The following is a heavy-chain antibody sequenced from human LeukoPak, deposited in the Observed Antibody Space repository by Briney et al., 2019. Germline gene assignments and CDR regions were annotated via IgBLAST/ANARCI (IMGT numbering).Heavy chain of an antibody. V-gene: IGHV1-69*05. Sequence: ASVKVSCKASGGTFSSYAISRVRQAPGQGLEWMGRIIPIFGTANYAQKFQGRVTITTDESTSTAYMELSSLRSEDTAVYYCARAHKPGSSSWPLDYWGQGTLVTVSS. CDR2: IIPIFGTA. CDR3: ARAHKPGSSSWPLDY. D-gene: IGHD6-13*01. CDR1: GGTFSSYA. J-gene: IGHJ4*02.